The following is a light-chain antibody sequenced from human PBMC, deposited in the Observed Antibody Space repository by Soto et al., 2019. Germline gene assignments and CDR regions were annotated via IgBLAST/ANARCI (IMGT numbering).Light chain of an antibody. CDR2: DAS. V-gene: IGKV1-5*01. CDR3: QQYNSYWT. Sequence: GDRVTITCRASQSISSWLAWYQQKPGKAPKLLIYDASSLESGVPSRFSGSGSGTEFTLTISSLQPDDFATYYCQQYNSYWTLGQGTKVDIK. CDR1: QSISSW. J-gene: IGKJ1*01.